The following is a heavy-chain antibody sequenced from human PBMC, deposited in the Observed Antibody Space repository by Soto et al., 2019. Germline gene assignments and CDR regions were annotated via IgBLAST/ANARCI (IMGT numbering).Heavy chain of an antibody. CDR1: GFTFSSYD. CDR2: ISYDGSNK. J-gene: IGHJ6*02. CDR3: ARGGYQLWLAIKPRGMDV. V-gene: IGHV3-30-3*01. D-gene: IGHD6-19*01. Sequence: QVQLVESGGGVVQPGRSLRLSCAASGFTFSSYDMNWVRQAPGKGLEWVAVISYDGSNKYYADSVKGRFTISRDNSKNTLDLQMTSRRAEGTAVYYGARGGYQLWLAIKPRGMDVWGQGTTGTGSS.